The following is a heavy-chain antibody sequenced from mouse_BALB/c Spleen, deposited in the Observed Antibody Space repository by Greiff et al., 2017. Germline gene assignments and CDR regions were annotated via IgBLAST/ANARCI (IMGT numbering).Heavy chain of an antibody. CDR2: ISSGGST. D-gene: IGHD1-1*01. CDR3: ARGLSITTVEMDY. J-gene: IGHJ4*01. CDR1: GFTFSSYA. Sequence: EVHLVESGGGLVQPGGSRKLSCAASGFTFSSYAMSWVRQTPEKRLEWVASISSGGSTYYPDSVKGRFTISRDNARNILYLQMSSLRSEDTAMYYCARGLSITTVEMDYWGQGTSVTVSS. V-gene: IGHV5-6-5*01.